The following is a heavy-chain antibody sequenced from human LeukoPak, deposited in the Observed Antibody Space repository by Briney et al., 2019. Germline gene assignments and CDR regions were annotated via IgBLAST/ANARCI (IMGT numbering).Heavy chain of an antibody. CDR2: IYTSGST. CDR3: ARYSSGSGRLFAY. J-gene: IGHJ4*02. Sequence: SETLSLTCAVYGGSFSGYYWSWIRQPAGKGLGLIGLIYTSGSTNYNPSLKSRVSMSVDTSKNQFSLKLRSVTAADTAVYYCARYSSGSGRLFAYWGQGTLVTVSS. D-gene: IGHD5-18*01. V-gene: IGHV4-59*10. CDR1: GGSFSGYY.